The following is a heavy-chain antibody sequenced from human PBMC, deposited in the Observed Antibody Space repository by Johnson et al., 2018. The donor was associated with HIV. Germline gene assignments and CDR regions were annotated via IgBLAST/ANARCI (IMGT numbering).Heavy chain of an antibody. CDR2: ISSTGGST. CDR3: TTDLGYYDSSGDAFDI. Sequence: QVQLVESGGGLVKPGGSLRLSCAASGFTFSDYYMSWIRQAPGKGLEWVSYISSTGGSTSYANSVKGRFTISRDNSKNTPYLQMGSLRAEDTAVYFCTTDLGYYDSSGDAFDIWGQGTMVTVSS. CDR1: GFTFSDYY. V-gene: IGHV3-11*01. D-gene: IGHD3-22*01. J-gene: IGHJ3*02.